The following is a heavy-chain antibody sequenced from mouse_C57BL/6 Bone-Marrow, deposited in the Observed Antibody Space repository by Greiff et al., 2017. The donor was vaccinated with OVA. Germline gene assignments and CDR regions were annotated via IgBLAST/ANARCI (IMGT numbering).Heavy chain of an antibody. D-gene: IGHD1-1*01. Sequence: QVQLKESGPELVKPGASVKISCKASGYTFTDYYINWVKQRPGQGLEWIGWIYPGSGSTYYNEKFQGKATLTVDKPSSTAYMLLSSLTSEDSAVFVCARVSTVEAGNYYAMDYWGQGTSVTVSS. CDR3: ARVSTVEAGNYYAMDY. CDR1: GYTFTDYY. CDR2: IYPGSGST. V-gene: IGHV1-75*01. J-gene: IGHJ4*01.